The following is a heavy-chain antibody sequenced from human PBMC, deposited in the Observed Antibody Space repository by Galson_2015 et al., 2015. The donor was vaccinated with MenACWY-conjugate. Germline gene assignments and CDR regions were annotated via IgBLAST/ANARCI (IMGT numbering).Heavy chain of an antibody. CDR1: GFSLSTRGVG. J-gene: IGHJ4*02. V-gene: IGHV2-5*02. CDR2: IYWDDDK. D-gene: IGHD3-22*01. Sequence: PALVTPTQTLTLTCTFSGFSLSTRGVGVGWIRQPPGKALEWLALIYWDDDKRYSPSLKSRLTITKDTSKNQAVLTMTNMDPVDTATYYCAHRVRSGYYSPYYFDYWGQGTLVTVSS. CDR3: AHRVRSGYYSPYYFDY.